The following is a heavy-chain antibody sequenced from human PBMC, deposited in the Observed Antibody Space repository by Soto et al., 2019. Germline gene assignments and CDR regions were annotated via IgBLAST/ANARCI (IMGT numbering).Heavy chain of an antibody. CDR1: GDFISYYS. CDR2: VYSTGTI. Sequence: SETLSLTCTVSGDFISYYSWAWIRQSAGKGLEWIGRVYSTGTIFYNPSLKSRATMSVDTSRDQFSLKLTSVNAADTAVYYCARDDFGRTTRAFEPWGQATLVHVSS. J-gene: IGHJ5*02. D-gene: IGHD4-17*01. V-gene: IGHV4-4*07. CDR3: ARDDFGRTTRAFEP.